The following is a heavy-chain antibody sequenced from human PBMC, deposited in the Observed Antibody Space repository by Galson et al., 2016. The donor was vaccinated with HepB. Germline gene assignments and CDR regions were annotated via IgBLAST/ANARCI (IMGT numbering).Heavy chain of an antibody. Sequence: SVKVSCKASEGTFNTYAISWVRQAPGQGLEWMGGIIPIFDTTNYAQKFQDRVTITADESAGTAYMELSSLRPEDTAVYYCARANHLGYDSIPFDIWGQGTLVTVSS. CDR2: IIPIFDTT. J-gene: IGHJ3*02. D-gene: IGHD3-22*01. V-gene: IGHV1-69*13. CDR3: ARANHLGYDSIPFDI. CDR1: EGTFNTYA.